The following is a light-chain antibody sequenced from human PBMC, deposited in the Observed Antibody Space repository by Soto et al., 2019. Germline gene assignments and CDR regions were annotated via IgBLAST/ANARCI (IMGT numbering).Light chain of an antibody. Sequence: EIVLMQSPGTLSLSPGERATLSCRASQSVNSNFLAWYQHIPGQAPRLLINGASSRATGIPDRFSGSGSGTDFTLTISRLEPEDFGVYYCQQYGSSPWTFGQGTKVEIK. V-gene: IGKV3-20*01. CDR2: GAS. CDR3: QQYGSSPWT. J-gene: IGKJ1*01. CDR1: QSVNSNF.